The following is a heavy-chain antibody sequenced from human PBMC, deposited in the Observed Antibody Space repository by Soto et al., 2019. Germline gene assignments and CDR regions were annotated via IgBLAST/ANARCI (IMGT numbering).Heavy chain of an antibody. CDR3: ARDRRYYDSSGYLSDYFDY. CDR2: IYTSGST. J-gene: IGHJ4*02. V-gene: IGHV4-4*07. Sequence: QVQLQESGPGLVKPSETLSLTCTVSGGSISSYYWSWIRQPAGKGLEWIGRIYTSGSTNYNPSLKSRVTMSVDTSKNQFSLKLSSVTAADTAVYYCARDRRYYDSSGYLSDYFDYWGQGTLVTVSS. D-gene: IGHD3-22*01. CDR1: GGSISSYY.